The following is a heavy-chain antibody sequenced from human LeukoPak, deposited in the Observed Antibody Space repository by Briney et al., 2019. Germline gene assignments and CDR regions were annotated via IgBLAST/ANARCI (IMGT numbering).Heavy chain of an antibody. CDR3: ARMEGGFGY. CDR1: GYPFTSSG. D-gene: IGHD3-16*01. CDR2: ISAYNGNT. V-gene: IGHV1-18*01. J-gene: IGHJ4*02. Sequence: GAPVKVSCTASGYPFTSSGTSWVRQAPGHGPEWIGGISAYNGNTNYAQKLQGRVTMTTDTSTSTAYMELRSLRSDDTAVYYCARMEGGFGYWGQGTLATVSS.